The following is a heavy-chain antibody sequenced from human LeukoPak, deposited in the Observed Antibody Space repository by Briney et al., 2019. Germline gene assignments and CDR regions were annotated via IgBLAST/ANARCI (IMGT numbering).Heavy chain of an antibody. J-gene: IGHJ4*02. CDR3: ARDGGYFDRLAYFFDY. CDR2: ISYVGTNK. V-gene: IGHV3-30*04. CDR1: GFNFSTYA. Sequence: GGSLRLSCAASGFNFSTYAMHWVRQAPGKGLEWVAVISYVGTNKYYADSVKGRFTISRDNSKNTLYLQMNSLRVEDTAVYYCARDGGYFDRLAYFFDYWGQGALVPVSS. D-gene: IGHD3-9*01.